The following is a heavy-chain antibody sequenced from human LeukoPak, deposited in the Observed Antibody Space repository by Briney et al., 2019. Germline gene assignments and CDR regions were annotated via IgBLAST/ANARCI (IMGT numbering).Heavy chain of an antibody. J-gene: IGHJ4*02. CDR3: AGESDHTAIGFKSFDY. D-gene: IGHD5-18*01. V-gene: IGHV4-39*06. CDR1: GGSISSSSYY. Sequence: SETLSLSCTVSGGSISSSSYYWGWIRQPPGKGLEWIGSIYYSGSTYYNPSLKSRVTISVDTSKNQFTLKLSSVTAADTAVYYLAGESDHTAIGFKSFDYWGQGTLVTVSS. CDR2: IYYSGST.